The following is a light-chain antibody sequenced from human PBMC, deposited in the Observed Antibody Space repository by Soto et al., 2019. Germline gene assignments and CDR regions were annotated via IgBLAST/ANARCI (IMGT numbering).Light chain of an antibody. V-gene: IGLV1-47*02. J-gene: IGLJ3*02. CDR3: AAWDDRFHWV. Sequence: QSVLTQPPSASGTPGQRVTISCSGSSSNIGSNYVYWYQQLPGTAPKLLIYSNNQRPSGVPDRFSGSKSGTSASLAISGLRSEDEADYYCAAWDDRFHWVFGGGTKLTVL. CDR2: SNN. CDR1: SSNIGSNY.